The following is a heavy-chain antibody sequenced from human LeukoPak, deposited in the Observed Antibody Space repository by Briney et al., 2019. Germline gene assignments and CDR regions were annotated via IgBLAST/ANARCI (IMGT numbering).Heavy chain of an antibody. D-gene: IGHD5-12*01. CDR3: ARIYSGYTHDIDYYYYGMDV. J-gene: IGHJ6*02. CDR2: IYYSGST. V-gene: IGHV4-59*01. CDR1: GGSISSYY. Sequence: SETLSLTCTVSGGSISSYYWSWIRQPPGKGLEWIGYIYYSGSTNYNPSLKSRVTISVDTSKNQFSLKLSSVTAADTAVYYCARIYSGYTHDIDYYYYGMDVWGQGTTVTVSS.